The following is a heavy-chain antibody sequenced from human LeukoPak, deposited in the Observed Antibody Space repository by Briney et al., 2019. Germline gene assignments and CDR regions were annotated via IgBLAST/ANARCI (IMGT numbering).Heavy chain of an antibody. CDR1: GFTFSSYG. J-gene: IGHJ4*02. V-gene: IGHV3-30*18. CDR2: ISYDGSNK. CDR3: AKDRGSYPTRTNYYFDY. D-gene: IGHD1-26*01. Sequence: PGGSLRLSCAASGFTFSSYGMHWVRQAPGKGLEWVAVISYDGSNKYYADSVKGRFTISRDNSKNTLYLQMNSLRAEDTAVYYCAKDRGSYPTRTNYYFDYWGQGTLVTVSS.